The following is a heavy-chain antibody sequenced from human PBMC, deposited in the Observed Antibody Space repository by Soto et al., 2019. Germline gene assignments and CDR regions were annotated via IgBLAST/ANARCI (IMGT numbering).Heavy chain of an antibody. CDR2: IVTVFGTA. J-gene: IGHJ6*02. Sequence: QVQLVQSGADVKKPGSSVKVSCKASGGALNYNAFSWVRQAPGQGLEWIGGIVTVFGTANHAQKFQDRVTITADESTRTVYRELRSLTSADTAVYYCARSGAYSSSQFGLDVWGQGTTVTVTS. CDR3: ARSGAYSSSQFGLDV. CDR1: GGALNYNA. V-gene: IGHV1-69*01. D-gene: IGHD6-13*01.